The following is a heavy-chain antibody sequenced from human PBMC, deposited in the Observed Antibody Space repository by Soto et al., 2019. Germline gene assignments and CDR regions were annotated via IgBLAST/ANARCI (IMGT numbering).Heavy chain of an antibody. D-gene: IGHD5-12*01. V-gene: IGHV3-21*01. CDR2: ISVGSNYI. J-gene: IGHJ4*02. CDR1: GFTFNSYS. CDR3: ARGSLATFDY. Sequence: EVQLVESGGGLVKPGGSLRLSCAASGFTFNSYSKNWVRQAPGKGLEWVSSISVGSNYIYYADSLKGRFTISRDNAKNSLYLQMNGLRAEDTAVYYCARGSLATFDYWGQGTLVTVSS.